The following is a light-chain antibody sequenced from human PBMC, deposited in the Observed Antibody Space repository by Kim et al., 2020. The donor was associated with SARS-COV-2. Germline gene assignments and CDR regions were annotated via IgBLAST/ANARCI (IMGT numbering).Light chain of an antibody. V-gene: IGLV3-21*03. CDR2: DNV. J-gene: IGLJ3*02. Sequence: RGKTARIPCGGNNIGSLLVHGYQQKPGRAPVLVVYDNVDRPSGIPERFSGSNSENTASLTISRVEPGDEADYFCQVWDDTTNHVVFGGGTQLTVL. CDR1: NIGSLL. CDR3: QVWDDTTNHVV.